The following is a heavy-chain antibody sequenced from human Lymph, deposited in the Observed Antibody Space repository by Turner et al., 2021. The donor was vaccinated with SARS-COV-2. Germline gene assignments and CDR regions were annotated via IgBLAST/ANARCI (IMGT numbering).Heavy chain of an antibody. CDR3: ARDVERYNDCWSGYSGGYGLDV. Sequence: QVQLVQSGAEVKKPGASVKVSCKASGYTFTGSYMHWVRQAPGQGLEWMGGINPNSGGTNYAQKFQGRVTMTRDTSISTAYMEMSRLRSDDTAVYYCARDVERYNDCWSGYSGGYGLDVWGQGTTVTVSS. J-gene: IGHJ6*02. CDR2: INPNSGGT. D-gene: IGHD3-3*01. V-gene: IGHV1-2*02. CDR1: GYTFTGSY.